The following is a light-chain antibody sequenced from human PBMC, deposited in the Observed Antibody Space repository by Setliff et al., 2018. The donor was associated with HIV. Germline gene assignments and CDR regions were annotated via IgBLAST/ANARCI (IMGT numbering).Light chain of an antibody. CDR1: QSVLYSSNNKNF. CDR2: WAS. J-gene: IGKJ1*01. Sequence: DIVLTQSPDSLAVSLGERATINCKSSQSVLYSSNNKNFLAWYQQKPGQPPKLLIYWASTRESGVPDRFSGGESGTDFTLTISSLQAADVAVYYCQQYYSAPQTFGQGTKVDIK. CDR3: QQYYSAPQT. V-gene: IGKV4-1*01.